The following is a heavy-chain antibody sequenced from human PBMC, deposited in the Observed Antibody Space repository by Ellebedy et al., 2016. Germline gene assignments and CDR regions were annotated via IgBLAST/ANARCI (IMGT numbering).Heavy chain of an antibody. Sequence: GGSLRLSCAASGFTFSSYAMSWVRQAPGKGLEWVSAISGSGGSTYYADSVKGRFTISRDNSKNTLYLQMNSLRAEDTAVYYCARDGYYDSSGWEFTGGFDIWGQGTMVTVSS. CDR2: ISGSGGST. J-gene: IGHJ3*02. V-gene: IGHV3-23*01. CDR1: GFTFSSYA. CDR3: ARDGYYDSSGWEFTGGFDI. D-gene: IGHD3-22*01.